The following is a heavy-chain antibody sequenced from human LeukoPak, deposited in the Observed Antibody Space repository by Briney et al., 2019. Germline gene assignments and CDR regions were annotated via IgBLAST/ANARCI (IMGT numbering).Heavy chain of an antibody. Sequence: GGALRLSWAAPGFPFSKARMGWVPPAPGKGLGGVGRYKSKTDGGTTDYAAPVKGRFTISRDDSENTLYLQMNSLKTEDTAVYYCTTELLFLEWSFDYWGQGTLVTVSS. CDR1: GFPFSKAR. CDR2: YKSKTDGGTT. V-gene: IGHV3-15*01. CDR3: TTELLFLEWSFDY. D-gene: IGHD3-3*01. J-gene: IGHJ4*02.